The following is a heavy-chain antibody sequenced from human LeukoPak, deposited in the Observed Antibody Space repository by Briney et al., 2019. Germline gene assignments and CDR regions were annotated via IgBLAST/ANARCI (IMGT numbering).Heavy chain of an antibody. D-gene: IGHD3-16*02. J-gene: IGHJ5*02. CDR1: GGSFSGFY. CDR3: ARYRYIPATAIWFDP. CDR2: INHSGNT. V-gene: IGHV4-34*01. Sequence: SETLSLTCAVYGGSFSGFYWTWIRQPPGKGLEWIGEINHSGNTNYNPSLKSRLTISVDTSKNQFSLNLTSVTAADTAVYYCARYRYIPATAIWFDPWGQGTLVTVSS.